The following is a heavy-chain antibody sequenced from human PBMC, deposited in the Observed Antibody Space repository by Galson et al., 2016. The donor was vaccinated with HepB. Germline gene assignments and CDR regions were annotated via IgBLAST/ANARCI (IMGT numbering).Heavy chain of an antibody. CDR2: IDSSGGIT. V-gene: IGHV1-46*01. Sequence: SGYTFTNYYMHWVRQAPGQGLEWMGIIDSSGGITSYAQKFQGRVTLTRDTSTSTVYMELSSLRSEDTAVYYCARERDGGDGYGDYWGQGTLVTVSS. CDR3: ARERDGGDGYGDY. D-gene: IGHD5-24*01. CDR1: GYTFTNYY. J-gene: IGHJ4*02.